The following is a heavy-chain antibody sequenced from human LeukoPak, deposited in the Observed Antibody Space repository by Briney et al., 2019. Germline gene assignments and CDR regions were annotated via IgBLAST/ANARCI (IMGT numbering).Heavy chain of an antibody. Sequence: GGSLRLSCAASGFTFSSYGMHWVRQAPGKGLEWVAFIRYDGSNKYYADSVKGRFTIPRDNSKNTLYLQMNSLRAEDTAVYYCAKASGTYYYDSSGFDYWGQGTLVTVSS. D-gene: IGHD3-22*01. CDR3: AKASGTYYYDSSGFDY. CDR2: IRYDGSNK. J-gene: IGHJ4*02. V-gene: IGHV3-30*02. CDR1: GFTFSSYG.